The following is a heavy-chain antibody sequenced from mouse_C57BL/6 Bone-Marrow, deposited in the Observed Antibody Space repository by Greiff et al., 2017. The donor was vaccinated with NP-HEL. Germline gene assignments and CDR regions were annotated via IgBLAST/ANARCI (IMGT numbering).Heavy chain of an antibody. V-gene: IGHV1-59*01. CDR3: AREGDMITTPFAY. CDR1: GYTFTSYW. CDR2: IDPSDSYT. J-gene: IGHJ3*01. Sequence: QVQLQQPGAELVRPGTSVKLSCKASGYTFTSYWMHWVKQRPGQGLEWIGVIDPSDSYTNYNQKFKGKATLTVDTSSSTAYMQLSSLTSEDSAVYYCAREGDMITTPFAYWGQGTLVTVSA. D-gene: IGHD2-4*01.